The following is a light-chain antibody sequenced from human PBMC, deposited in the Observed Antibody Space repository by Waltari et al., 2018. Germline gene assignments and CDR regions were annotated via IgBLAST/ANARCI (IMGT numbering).Light chain of an antibody. V-gene: IGKV3-20*01. Sequence: EIVLTQSPGTLSLSPGERATLSCRASQTVSKTYLAWYQQKPGQAPRPLIDDASNRDTGIPDRFSGRGSGTDFTLTISRLEPEDFAVYYCQQCAISPLTFGGGTKVEI. CDR2: DAS. J-gene: IGKJ4*01. CDR1: QTVSKTY. CDR3: QQCAISPLT.